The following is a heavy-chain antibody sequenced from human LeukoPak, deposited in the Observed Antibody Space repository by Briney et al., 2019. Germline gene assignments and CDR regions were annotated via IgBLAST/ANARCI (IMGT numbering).Heavy chain of an antibody. CDR1: GGTFSSYA. V-gene: IGHV1-69*04. D-gene: IGHD5-18*01. CDR3: ARVDTAMVIDY. J-gene: IGHJ4*02. Sequence: ASVKVSCKAFGGTFSSYAISWVRQAPGQGLEWMGRIIPILGIANYAQKFQGRVTITADKSTSTAYMELSSLRSEDTAVYYCARVDTAMVIDYWGQGTLVTVSS. CDR2: IIPILGIA.